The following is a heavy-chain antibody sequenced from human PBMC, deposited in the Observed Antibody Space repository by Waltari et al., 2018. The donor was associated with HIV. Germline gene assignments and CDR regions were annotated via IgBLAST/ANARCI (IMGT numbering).Heavy chain of an antibody. CDR2: MNQDGSDK. J-gene: IGHJ4*02. CDR1: GFIFSTRW. V-gene: IGHV3-7*01. CDR3: VTGGGSTGVGDN. D-gene: IGHD3-16*01. Sequence: EVQLVESGGGLVQSGKSLRLSCAASGFIFSTRWMTWVRQAPGKGVGGVISMNQDGSDKYYVDSVKGRLTISRNNATKSLYLQMSSLRAEDSAVYYCVTGGGSTGVGDNWGQGGLVTVSS.